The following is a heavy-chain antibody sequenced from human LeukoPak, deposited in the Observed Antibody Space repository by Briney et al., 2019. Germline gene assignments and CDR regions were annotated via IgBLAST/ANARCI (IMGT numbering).Heavy chain of an antibody. CDR3: ARDLGILGPYAQGWFDP. J-gene: IGHJ5*02. V-gene: IGHV1-18*01. Sequence: ASVKVSCKASGYTFTSYGISWVRQAPGQGLEWMGWISAYNGNTNYAQKLQGRVTMTTDTSTSTAYMELRSLRSDDTAVYYCARDLGILGPYAQGWFDPWGQGTLVTVSS. CDR2: ISAYNGNT. CDR1: GYTFTSYG. D-gene: IGHD3-3*01.